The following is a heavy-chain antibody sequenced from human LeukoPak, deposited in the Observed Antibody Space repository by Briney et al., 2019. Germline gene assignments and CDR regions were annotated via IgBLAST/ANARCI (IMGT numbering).Heavy chain of an antibody. D-gene: IGHD6-19*01. CDR3: PVDPGIAVAGTGTFDY. CDR2: ISAYNGNT. CDR1: GYTFTSYG. J-gene: IGHJ4*02. Sequence: ASVKVSCKASGYTFTSYGISWVRQAPGQGLEWMGWISAYNGNTNYAQKLQGRVTMTTDTSTSTAYMELRSLRSDDTAVYYCPVDPGIAVAGTGTFDYWGQGTLVTVSS. V-gene: IGHV1-18*01.